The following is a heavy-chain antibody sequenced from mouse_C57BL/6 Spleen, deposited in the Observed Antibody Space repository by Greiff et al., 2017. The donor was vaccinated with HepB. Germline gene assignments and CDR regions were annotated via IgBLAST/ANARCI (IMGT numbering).Heavy chain of an antibody. V-gene: IGHV1-7*01. D-gene: IGHD1-1*01. CDR3: ARDYYYGSSYDYYAMDY. CDR2: INPSSGYT. CDR1: GYTFTSYW. Sequence: VQLQQSGAELAKPGASVKLSCKASGYTFTSYWMHWVKQRPGQGLEWIGYINPSSGYTKYNQKFRDKATLTADKSSSTAYMQLSSLTYEDSAVYYCARDYYYGSSYDYYAMDYWGQGTSVTVSS. J-gene: IGHJ4*01.